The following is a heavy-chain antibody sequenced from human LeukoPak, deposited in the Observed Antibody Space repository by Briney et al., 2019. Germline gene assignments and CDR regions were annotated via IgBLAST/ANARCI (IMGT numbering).Heavy chain of an antibody. J-gene: IGHJ4*02. CDR1: GNYW. V-gene: IGHV3-74*01. CDR3: TANFDF. D-gene: IGHD2-21*02. Sequence: PGGSLRLSCAASGNYWMHWVRQAPGKGLVWVSHINSDGSWTSYADSVKGRFTISRDNSKDTLYVQMNSLRAEDTAMYYCTANFDFWGQGTLVTVSS. CDR2: INSDGSWT.